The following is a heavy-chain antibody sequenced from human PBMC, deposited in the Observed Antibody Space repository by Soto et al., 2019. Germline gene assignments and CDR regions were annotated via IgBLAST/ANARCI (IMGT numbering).Heavy chain of an antibody. CDR1: GGSISSSSYY. V-gene: IGHV4-39*01. Sequence: PSETLSLTCIVSGGSISSSSYYWGWIRQPPGKGLEWIGSIYYSGSTYYNPSLKSRVTISVDTSKNQFSLKLSSVTAADTAVYYCAGLIGKGFLEWFHERYYYYYGMDVWGQGTTVTVSS. CDR2: IYYSGST. J-gene: IGHJ6*02. D-gene: IGHD3-3*01. CDR3: AGLIGKGFLEWFHERYYYYYGMDV.